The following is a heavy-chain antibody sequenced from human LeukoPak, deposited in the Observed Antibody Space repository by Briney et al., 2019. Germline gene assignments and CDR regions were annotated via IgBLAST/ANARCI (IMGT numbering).Heavy chain of an antibody. D-gene: IGHD3-3*01. CDR2: IIPILGVA. J-gene: IGHJ2*01. CDR3: ARDVYDFWSGYREGYWYFDL. CDR1: GGTFSSYA. Sequence: GASVKVSCKASGGTFSSYAISWVRQAPGQGLEWMGTIIPILGVADYAQKFQGRVTINADKSTSTAYMELSSLRSEDTAVYYCARDVYDFWSGYREGYWYFDLWGRGTLVTVSS. V-gene: IGHV1-69*04.